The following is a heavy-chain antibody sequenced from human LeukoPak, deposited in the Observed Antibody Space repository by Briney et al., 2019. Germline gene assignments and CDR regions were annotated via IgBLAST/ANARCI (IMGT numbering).Heavy chain of an antibody. J-gene: IGHJ4*02. CDR1: GYTFTSYG. V-gene: IGHV1-18*01. D-gene: IGHD2-2*02. Sequence: ASVKVSCKAPGYTFTSYGISWVRQAPGQGLEWMGWISAYNGNTNYAQKLQGRVTMTTDTSTSTAYMELRSLRSDDTAVYYCARDVVRGYCSSTSCYNFDYWGQGTLVTVSS. CDR3: ARDVVRGYCSSTSCYNFDY. CDR2: ISAYNGNT.